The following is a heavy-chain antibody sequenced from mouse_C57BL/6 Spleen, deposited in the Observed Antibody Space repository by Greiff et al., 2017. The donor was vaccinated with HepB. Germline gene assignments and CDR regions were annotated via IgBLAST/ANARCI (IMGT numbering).Heavy chain of an antibody. J-gene: IGHJ4*01. V-gene: IGHV7-1*01. CDR1: GFTFSDFY. Sequence: EVMLVESGGGLVQSGRSLRLSCATSGFTFSDFYMEWVRQAPGKGLEWIAASRNKANDYTTEYSASVKGRFIVSRDTSQSILYLQMNALRAEDTAIYYCARDAGESPMDYWGQGTSVTVAA. CDR3: ARDAGESPMDY. CDR2: SRNKANDYTT.